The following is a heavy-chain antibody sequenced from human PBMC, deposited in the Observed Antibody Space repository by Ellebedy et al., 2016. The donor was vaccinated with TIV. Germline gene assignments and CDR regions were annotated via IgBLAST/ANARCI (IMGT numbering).Heavy chain of an antibody. V-gene: IGHV5-51*01. D-gene: IGHD6-13*01. CDR3: ARLMMEQHQSWFDP. Sequence: GESLKISCKGSGYIAWVRQMAGKGLEWMGITYFGDSDTKYSPSFQGQVIISADKSISTAYLQWSSLEASYTAMYYCARLMMEQHQSWFDPWGQGTLVTVSS. CDR2: TYFGDSDT. CDR1: GY. J-gene: IGHJ5*02.